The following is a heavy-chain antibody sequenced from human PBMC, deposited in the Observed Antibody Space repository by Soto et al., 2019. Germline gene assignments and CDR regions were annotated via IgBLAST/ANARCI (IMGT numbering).Heavy chain of an antibody. CDR1: GYTFTHYY. Sequence: QVQLVQSGAEVKKPGASVKLSCRTSGYTFTHYYIHWVRQAPGQGLEWLGIINPASGSTNYAQDFQDRVTLTMDTSTTTVYMDLSVLRAEDTAIFYCARELAGGDHWGQGTLVTVSS. CDR3: ARELAGGDH. CDR2: INPASGST. J-gene: IGHJ4*02. V-gene: IGHV1-46*01. D-gene: IGHD3-3*02.